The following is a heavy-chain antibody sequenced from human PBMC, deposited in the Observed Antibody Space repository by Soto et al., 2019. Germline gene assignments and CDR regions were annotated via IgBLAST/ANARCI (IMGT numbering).Heavy chain of an antibody. CDR1: GYTFTGYY. Sequence: ASVKVSCKASGYTFTGYYMHWVRQAPGQGLEWMGWINPNSGGTNYAQKFQGWVTMTRDTSISTAYMELSRLRSDDTAVYYCARDSRPIVSAAGYGMDVWGQGTTVTVSS. J-gene: IGHJ6*02. V-gene: IGHV1-2*04. D-gene: IGHD6-13*01. CDR2: INPNSGGT. CDR3: ARDSRPIVSAAGYGMDV.